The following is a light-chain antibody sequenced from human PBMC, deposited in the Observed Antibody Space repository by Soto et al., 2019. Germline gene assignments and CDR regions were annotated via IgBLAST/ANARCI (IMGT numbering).Light chain of an antibody. CDR2: SNN. Sequence: QSVLTQSPSASGAPGQRVTISCSGSSSNIGSNTVNWYQQLPGTAPKLLIYSNNQRPSGVPDRFSGSKSGTSAFLAISGLQSEYEADYSCAAWDDSRNGVVFGGGTKLTVL. CDR1: SSNIGSNT. CDR3: AAWDDSRNGVV. J-gene: IGLJ2*01. V-gene: IGLV1-44*01.